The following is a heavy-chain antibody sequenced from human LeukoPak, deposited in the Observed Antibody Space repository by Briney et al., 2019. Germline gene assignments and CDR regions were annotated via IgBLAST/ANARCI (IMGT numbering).Heavy chain of an antibody. V-gene: IGHV3-21*01. CDR2: IRSSSSYI. CDR1: GFTFSSYS. J-gene: IGHJ4*02. Sequence: PGGSLRLSCAASGFTFSSYSMNWVRQAPGKGLEWVSSIRSSSSYIYYADSVKGRFTISRDNAKNSLYLQMNSLRAEDAAVYYCARVSYDILTGYSYIDYWGQGTLVTVSS. CDR3: ARVSYDILTGYSYIDY. D-gene: IGHD3-9*01.